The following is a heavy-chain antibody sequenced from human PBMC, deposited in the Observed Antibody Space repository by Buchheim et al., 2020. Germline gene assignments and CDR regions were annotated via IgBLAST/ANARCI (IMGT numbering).Heavy chain of an antibody. CDR1: GGSISSYY. J-gene: IGHJ4*02. D-gene: IGHD4-17*01. CDR2: IYYSGST. V-gene: IGHV4-59*12. CDR3: ARDREADGDYSFDY. Sequence: QVQLQESGPGLVKPSETLSLTCTVSGGSISSYYWSWIRQPPGKGLEWIGYIYYSGSTNYNPSLKSRVTISVDKSKNQFSLKLSSVTAADTAVYYCARDREADGDYSFDYWGQGTL.